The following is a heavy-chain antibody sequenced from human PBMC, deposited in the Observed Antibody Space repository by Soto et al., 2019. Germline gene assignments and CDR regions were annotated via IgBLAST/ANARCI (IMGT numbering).Heavy chain of an antibody. CDR3: ARASGGNSGWGHWSDP. Sequence: SETLSLTCAVSGYFISSGYYWGWIRQLPGRGLEWIGSISHSGTTYYNPSLRSRVTISIDTSNNQFSLKLSSVTAADTAVYYCARASGGNSGWGHWSDPWGQGTLVTVS. D-gene: IGHD2-21*02. CDR1: GYFISSGYY. J-gene: IGHJ5*02. V-gene: IGHV4-38-2*01. CDR2: ISHSGTT.